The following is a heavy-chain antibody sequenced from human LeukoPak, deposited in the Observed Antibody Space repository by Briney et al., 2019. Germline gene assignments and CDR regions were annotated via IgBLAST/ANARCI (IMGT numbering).Heavy chain of an antibody. J-gene: IGHJ4*02. Sequence: EASVKVSCKASGYSFTSNYIHWVRQATGQGLEWMGMIYPRDGSTSYAQKFQGRVTVTRDASTSTVHMELSGLRSEDTAVYYCARDQEAFDYWGQGTLVTVSS. CDR2: IYPRDGST. CDR1: GYSFTSNY. V-gene: IGHV1-46*01. CDR3: ARDQEAFDY.